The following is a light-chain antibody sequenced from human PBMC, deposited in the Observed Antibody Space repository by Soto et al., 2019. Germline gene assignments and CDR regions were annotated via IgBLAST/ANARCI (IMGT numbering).Light chain of an antibody. CDR3: QQYSSLWT. Sequence: EIVLTQSPGTLSLSPGERATLSCRTSQSVNNNYLAWYQQKPGQAPRLLIYGASSRATGIPDRFSGSESGTDFTLSISRLEPEDFAVYYCQQYSSLWTFGQGTKVDIK. V-gene: IGKV3-20*01. CDR1: QSVNNNY. J-gene: IGKJ1*01. CDR2: GAS.